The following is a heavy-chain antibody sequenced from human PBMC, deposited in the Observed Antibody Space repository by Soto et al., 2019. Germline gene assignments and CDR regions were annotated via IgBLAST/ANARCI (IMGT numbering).Heavy chain of an antibody. CDR2: SNPNGNTI. J-gene: IGHJ1*01. D-gene: IGHD3-16*02. CDR3: ATARSYRLDA. Sequence: LVESGGGLVQPGGSLTLSCAASGFTFSSYWMDWVRQAPGKWLEWVSRSNPNGNTINYADSVKGRFTISRYNARTSLHLHINSLSGEDTAVYYCATARSYRLDAWVQGSLVSVSS. CDR1: GFTFSSYW. V-gene: IGHV3-74*01.